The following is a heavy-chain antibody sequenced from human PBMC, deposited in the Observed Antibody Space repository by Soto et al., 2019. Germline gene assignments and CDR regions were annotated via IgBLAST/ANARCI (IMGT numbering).Heavy chain of an antibody. CDR3: ARVAVAARPRWYNWFDP. J-gene: IGHJ5*02. Sequence: QEPLVQSGAEVKKPGASVKVSCKTSGYTFTDYDINWVRQATGQGLEWIGWMNPNSGETGYAQKFQGRVTMTRITSLSTAYLELSSLRSEDTAVYYCARVAVAARPRWYNWFDPWGQGTLVTVSS. CDR2: MNPNSGET. V-gene: IGHV1-8*01. CDR1: GYTFTDYD. D-gene: IGHD2-15*01.